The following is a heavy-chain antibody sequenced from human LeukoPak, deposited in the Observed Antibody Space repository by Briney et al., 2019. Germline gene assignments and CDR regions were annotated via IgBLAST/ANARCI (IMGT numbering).Heavy chain of an antibody. J-gene: IGHJ4*02. CDR1: GFTFSSYA. CDR2: ISYDGSNK. D-gene: IGHD2-2*02. CDR3: VYRPN. V-gene: IGHV3-30*04. Sequence: QAGGSLRLSCAASGFTFSSYAMHWVRQAPGKGLEWVAVISYDGSNKYYADSVKGRFTISRDNSKNTLYLQMNSLRAEDTAVYYCVYRPNWGQGTLVTVSS.